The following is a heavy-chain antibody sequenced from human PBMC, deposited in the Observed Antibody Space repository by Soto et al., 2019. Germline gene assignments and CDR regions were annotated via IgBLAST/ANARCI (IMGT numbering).Heavy chain of an antibody. CDR1: GGSISSSSYY. Sequence: TSETLSLTCTVSGGSISSSSYYWGWIRQPPGKGLEWIGSIYYSGSTYYNPSLKSRVTISVDTSKNQFSLKLSSVTAADTAVYYCARHSTDYYDSSGYPNDAFDIWGQGTMVTVSS. J-gene: IGHJ3*02. CDR3: ARHSTDYYDSSGYPNDAFDI. V-gene: IGHV4-39*01. CDR2: IYYSGST. D-gene: IGHD3-22*01.